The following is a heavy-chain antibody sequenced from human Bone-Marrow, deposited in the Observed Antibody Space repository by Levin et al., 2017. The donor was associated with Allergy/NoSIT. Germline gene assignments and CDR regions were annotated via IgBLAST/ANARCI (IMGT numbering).Heavy chain of an antibody. Sequence: PSETLSLTCTVSGGSISSNSYYWGWIRQPPGKGLEWIGTIYYSGSTYYNPSLKSRVTISVDTSKNQLSLKLSSVTAADTAVYYCARLSSSWLYYFDYWGQGTLVTVSS. D-gene: IGHD6-13*01. CDR2: IYYSGST. J-gene: IGHJ4*02. CDR3: ARLSSSWLYYFDY. CDR1: GGSISSNSYY. V-gene: IGHV4-39*01.